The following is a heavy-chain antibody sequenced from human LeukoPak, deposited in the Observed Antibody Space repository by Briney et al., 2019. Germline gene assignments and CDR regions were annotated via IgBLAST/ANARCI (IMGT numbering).Heavy chain of an antibody. V-gene: IGHV3-7*01. CDR3: ARNQWLDFDAFDI. Sequence: PGGSLRLSCAASGFTFSSYWMSWVRQAPRKGLEWVANIKQDGNENYYVDSVKGRFTISRDNAKNSLYLQMNSLRDEDTAVYYCARNQWLDFDAFDIWGQGTMVSVSS. J-gene: IGHJ3*02. D-gene: IGHD6-19*01. CDR2: IKQDGNEN. CDR1: GFTFSSYW.